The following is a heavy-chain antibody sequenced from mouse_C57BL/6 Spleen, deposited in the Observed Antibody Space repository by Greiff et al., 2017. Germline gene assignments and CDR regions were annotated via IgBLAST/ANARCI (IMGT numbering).Heavy chain of an antibody. CDR2: IYPGSGST. CDR3: ARQLRRGFAD. J-gene: IGHJ3*01. V-gene: IGHV1-55*01. D-gene: IGHD2-4*01. Sequence: QVQLQQSGAELVKPGASVKMSCKASGYTFTSYWITWVKQRPGQGLEWIGDIYPGSGSTNYNEKFKSKATLTVDTSASTAYMQLSSLTSEDSAVYYCARQLRRGFADWGQGALVTVSA. CDR1: GYTFTSYW.